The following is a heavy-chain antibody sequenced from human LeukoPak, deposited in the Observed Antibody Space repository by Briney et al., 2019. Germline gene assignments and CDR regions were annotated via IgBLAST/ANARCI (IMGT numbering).Heavy chain of an antibody. CDR3: ARAIGTDIATGAPLGPFDY. CDR2: IYYSGST. V-gene: IGHV4-31*03. D-gene: IGHD5-12*01. CDR1: GGSISSGGYY. Sequence: PSETLSLTCTVSGGSISSGGYYWSWIRQHPGKGLEWIGYIYYSGSTYYNPSLKSRVTISVDTSKNQFSLELSSVTAADTAVYYCARAIGTDIATGAPLGPFDYWGQGTLVTVSS. J-gene: IGHJ4*02.